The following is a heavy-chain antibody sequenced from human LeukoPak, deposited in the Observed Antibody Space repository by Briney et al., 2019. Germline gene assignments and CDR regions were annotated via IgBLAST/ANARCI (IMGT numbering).Heavy chain of an antibody. D-gene: IGHD1-1*01. J-gene: IGHJ3*02. CDR3: ARRPGGEGKKNAFDI. CDR2: IYYSGST. CDR1: GGSISSSSYY. V-gene: IGHV4-39*07. Sequence: PSETLSLTCTVSGGSISSSSYYWGWIRQPPGKGLEWIGSIYYSGSTYYNPSLKSRVTISVDTSKNQFSLKLSSVTVADTAVYYCARRPGGEGKKNAFDIWGQGTMVTVSS.